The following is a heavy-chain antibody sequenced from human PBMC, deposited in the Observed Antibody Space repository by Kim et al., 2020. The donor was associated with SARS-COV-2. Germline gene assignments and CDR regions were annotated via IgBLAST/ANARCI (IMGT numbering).Heavy chain of an antibody. J-gene: IGHJ4*02. Sequence: GGSLRLSCAASGFTFSSYGMHWVRQAPGKGLEWVAVIWYDGSNKYYADSVKGRFTISRDNSKNTLYLQMNSLRAEDTAVYYCARDPCSSTSCPQVLDYWGQGTLVTVSS. CDR2: IWYDGSNK. CDR1: GFTFSSYG. V-gene: IGHV3-33*01. D-gene: IGHD2-2*01. CDR3: ARDPCSSTSCPQVLDY.